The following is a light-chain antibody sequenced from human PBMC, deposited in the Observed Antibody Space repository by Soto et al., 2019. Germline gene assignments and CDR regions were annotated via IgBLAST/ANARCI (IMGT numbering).Light chain of an antibody. CDR3: QHYNSYSEA. CDR2: KAS. CDR1: QTISSW. V-gene: IGKV1-5*03. Sequence: DIQMTQSPSTLSGSVGARVTITXRASQTISSWLAWYQQQPGKAPKLLIYKASTLKSGVPSRFSGSGSGTEFTLTISSLQPDDFATYYCQHYNSYSEAFGQGTKVDIK. J-gene: IGKJ1*01.